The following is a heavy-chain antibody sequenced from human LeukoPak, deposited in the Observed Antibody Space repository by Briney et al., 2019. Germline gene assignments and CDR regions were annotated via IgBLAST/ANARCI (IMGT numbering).Heavy chain of an antibody. J-gene: IGHJ4*02. CDR1: GFTFSDHY. Sequence: GGSLRLSCAASGFTFSDHYMSWIRQAPGKGPECISYIDGSGGTKYYADSVKGRFTISRDNAKNSLYLQMNSLRAEDTALYYCAKDIVEDYGGNPGPFDYWGQGTLVTVSS. CDR2: IDGSGGTK. D-gene: IGHD4-23*01. V-gene: IGHV3-11*01. CDR3: AKDIVEDYGGNPGPFDY.